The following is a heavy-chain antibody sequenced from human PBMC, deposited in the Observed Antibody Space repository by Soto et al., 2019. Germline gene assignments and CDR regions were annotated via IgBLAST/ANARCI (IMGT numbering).Heavy chain of an antibody. CDR1: GFTFSSYA. Sequence: GGSLRLSCAASGFTFSSYAMSWVRQAPGKGLEWVAKIRHDGSETYYVDSVKGRFTISRDNAKNSLYLQMNSLRAEDTAVYYCARIDAIYYFDYWGQGTLVTVSS. CDR2: IRHDGSET. V-gene: IGHV3-7*01. CDR3: ARIDAIYYFDY. J-gene: IGHJ4*02.